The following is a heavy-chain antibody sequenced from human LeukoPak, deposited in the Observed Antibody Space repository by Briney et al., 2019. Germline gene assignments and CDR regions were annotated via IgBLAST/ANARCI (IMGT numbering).Heavy chain of an antibody. D-gene: IGHD4-23*01. J-gene: IGHJ4*02. V-gene: IGHV3-48*01. CDR1: GFTFSSYS. CDR2: ISSSSSTI. Sequence: GGSLSLSCAASGFTFSSYSMNWVRQAPGKGLELVSYISSSSSTIYYADSVKGRFTISRDNAKNSLYLQMNSLRAEDTAVYYCARDLGGNAPDYWGQGTLVTVSS. CDR3: ARDLGGNAPDY.